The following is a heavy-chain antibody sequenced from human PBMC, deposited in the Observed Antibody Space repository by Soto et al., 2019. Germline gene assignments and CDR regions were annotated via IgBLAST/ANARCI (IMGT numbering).Heavy chain of an antibody. J-gene: IGHJ6*03. CDR3: ARGGLIGYDLPYYYYYMDV. Sequence: GSLRLSCAASGFTVSSNYMSWVRQAPGKGLEWVSVIYSGGSTYYADSVKGRFTISRDNSKNTLYLQMNSLRAEDTAVYYCARGGLIGYDLPYYYYYMDVWGKGPTVTVS. D-gene: IGHD5-12*01. V-gene: IGHV3-66*01. CDR2: IYSGGST. CDR1: GFTVSSNY.